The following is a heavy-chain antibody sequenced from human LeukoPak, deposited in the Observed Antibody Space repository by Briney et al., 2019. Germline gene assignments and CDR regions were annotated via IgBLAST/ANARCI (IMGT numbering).Heavy chain of an antibody. Sequence: GGSLRLSCAVSGLTFSSSWMDWVRQAPGKGLEWVASINPDGNKKYSADSVKGRFTISRDNAENSLYLQMNSLRVEDTAFYCCARDLAYSRLDYWGQGMLVTVSS. CDR1: GLTFSSSW. D-gene: IGHD5-18*01. CDR2: INPDGNKK. V-gene: IGHV3-7*01. J-gene: IGHJ4*02. CDR3: ARDLAYSRLDY.